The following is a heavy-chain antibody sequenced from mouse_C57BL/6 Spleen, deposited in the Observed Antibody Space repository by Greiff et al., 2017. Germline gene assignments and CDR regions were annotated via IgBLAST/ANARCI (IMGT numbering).Heavy chain of an antibody. CDR3: TKPADYYGGSDDGFAY. J-gene: IGHJ3*01. Sequence: VQLQQSGTVLARPGASVKMSCKTSGYTFTSYWMHWVQQRPGQGLEWIGAIYPGNSDTSYNQKFKGKAKLTAVPSASTAYMELSSLTNEDSALYYWTKPADYYGGSDDGFAYWGQGTLVTVSA. CDR2: IYPGNSDT. CDR1: GYTFTSYW. D-gene: IGHD1-1*01. V-gene: IGHV1-5*01.